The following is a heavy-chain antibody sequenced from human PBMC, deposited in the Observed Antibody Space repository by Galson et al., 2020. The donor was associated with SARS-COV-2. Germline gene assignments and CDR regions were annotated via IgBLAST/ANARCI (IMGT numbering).Heavy chain of an antibody. CDR3: ARDQRDGSGFYWS. CDR1: GGTFSSYA. V-gene: IGHV1-69*01. Sequence: KISCKASGGTFSSYAIVWVRQAPGQGLEWMGGIIASSGTPNYAQKFQGRVTITADEFTSTAYMELSSLGSEDTAVYYCARDQRDGSGFYWSWSLGTLVTVSS. D-gene: IGHD3-22*01. J-gene: IGHJ5*02. CDR2: IIASSGTP.